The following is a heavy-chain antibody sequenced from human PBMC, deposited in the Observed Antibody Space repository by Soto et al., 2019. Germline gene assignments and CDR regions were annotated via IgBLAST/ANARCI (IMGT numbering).Heavy chain of an antibody. CDR3: AAGGGLPRYY. CDR2: IYHSGST. Sequence: QLQLQESGSGLVKPSQTLSLTCAVSGGSISSGVYSCSWIRQPPVKGLEWIGYIYHSGSTYYNPSLKSRVTISVDRSKNQFSLTLSSVTAADKAVYYCAAGGGLPRYYWGQGTLVTVSS. V-gene: IGHV4-30-2*01. CDR1: GGSISSGVYS. J-gene: IGHJ4*02. D-gene: IGHD5-12*01.